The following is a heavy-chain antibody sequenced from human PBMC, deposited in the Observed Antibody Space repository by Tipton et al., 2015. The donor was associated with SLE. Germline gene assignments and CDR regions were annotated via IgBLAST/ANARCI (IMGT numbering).Heavy chain of an antibody. CDR1: GGSISSGSYY. Sequence: TLSLICTVSGGSISSGSYYWSWIRQPAGKGLEWIGRIYTSGSTNYNPSLKSRVTISVDTSKNQFSLKLSSVTAADTAVYYCAREGYSSSSVYYYMDVWGKGPTVTVSS. D-gene: IGHD6-6*01. V-gene: IGHV4-61*02. J-gene: IGHJ6*03. CDR3: AREGYSSSSVYYYMDV. CDR2: IYTSGST.